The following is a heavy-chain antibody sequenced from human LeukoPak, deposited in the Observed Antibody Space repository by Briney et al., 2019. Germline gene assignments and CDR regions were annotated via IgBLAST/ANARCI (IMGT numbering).Heavy chain of an antibody. J-gene: IGHJ4*02. V-gene: IGHV4-30-2*01. CDR1: GDSISSGGYY. CDR2: IYHSGST. Sequence: SQTLSLTCTVSGDSISSGGYYWSWIRQPPGKGLEWIGYIYHSGSTYYNPSLKSRVTISVDRSKNQFSLKLSSVTAADTAVYYCARSNWGNYYFDYWGQGTLVTVSS. CDR3: ARSNWGNYYFDY. D-gene: IGHD7-27*01.